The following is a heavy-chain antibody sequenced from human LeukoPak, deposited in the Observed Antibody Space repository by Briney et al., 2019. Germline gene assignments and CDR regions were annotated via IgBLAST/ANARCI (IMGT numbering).Heavy chain of an antibody. CDR2: ISSSGTTI. D-gene: IGHD3/OR15-3a*01. CDR3: ARGVPTGYYTSCYDY. CDR1: GLNFSDSV. J-gene: IGHJ4*02. V-gene: IGHV3-48*03. Sequence: GGSLRLSCAASGLNFSDSVMNWVRQAPGKGLQWVSYISSSGTTIYYADSVKGRFTISGDNAKNSLYLQMNSLRAEDTAVYYCARGVPTGYYTSCYDYWGQGTLVTVSS.